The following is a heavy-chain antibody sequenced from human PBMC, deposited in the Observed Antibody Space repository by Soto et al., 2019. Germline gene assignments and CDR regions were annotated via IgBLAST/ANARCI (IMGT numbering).Heavy chain of an antibody. D-gene: IGHD1-26*01. CDR1: GGSFSGYY. CDR3: ASGSYLWGFFY. V-gene: IGHV4-34*01. J-gene: IGHJ4*02. Sequence: LSLTCAVYGGSFSGYYWSWIRQPPGKGLEWIGEINHSGSTNYNPSLKSRVTISVDTSKNQFSLKLSSVTAADTAVYYCASGSYLWGFFYWGQGTLVTVSS. CDR2: INHSGST.